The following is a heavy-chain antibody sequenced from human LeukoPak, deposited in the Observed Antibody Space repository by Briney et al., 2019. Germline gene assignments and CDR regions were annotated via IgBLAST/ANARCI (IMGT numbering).Heavy chain of an antibody. CDR1: GGSFSGYY. CDR2: INHSGST. V-gene: IGHV4-34*01. Sequence: SETLSLTCAVYGGSFSGYYWSWIRQPPGKGLEWIGEINHSGSTNYNPSLKSQVTISVDTSKNQFSLKLSSVTAADTAVYYCARGSGLTSSSWYSPYYYYYMDVWGKGTTVTVSS. J-gene: IGHJ6*03. CDR3: ARGSGLTSSSWYSPYYYYYMDV. D-gene: IGHD6-13*01.